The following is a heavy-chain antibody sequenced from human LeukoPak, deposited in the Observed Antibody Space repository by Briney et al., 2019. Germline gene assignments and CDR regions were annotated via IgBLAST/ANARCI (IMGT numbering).Heavy chain of an antibody. CDR1: GYTFTSYY. V-gene: IGHV1-2*06. CDR3: VAVATMVRGVTQNFDY. J-gene: IGHJ4*02. D-gene: IGHD3-10*01. Sequence: ASVKVSCKASGYTFTSYYMHWVRQAPGQGLEWMGRINPNSGGTNYAQKFQGRVTMTRDTSVSTAYMELSRLRSDDTAVYYCVAVATMVRGVTQNFDYWGQGTLVTVSS. CDR2: INPNSGGT.